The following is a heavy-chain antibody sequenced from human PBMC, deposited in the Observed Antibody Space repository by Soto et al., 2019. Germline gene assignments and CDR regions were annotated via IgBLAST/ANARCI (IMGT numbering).Heavy chain of an antibody. J-gene: IGHJ3*01. D-gene: IGHD1-7*01. CDR3: ARGIWKENNWNFLDDFKG. Sequence: PGASLKISCEGYGYPFSTYWIGWVRQMPGKGLEWLGLIYPADSDVRYSPSFQGHVTISADESISTAYLQWASLKASDAAIYYCARGIWKENNWNFLDDFKGCGQGTMVT. CDR2: IYPADSDV. V-gene: IGHV5-51*01. CDR1: GYPFSTYW.